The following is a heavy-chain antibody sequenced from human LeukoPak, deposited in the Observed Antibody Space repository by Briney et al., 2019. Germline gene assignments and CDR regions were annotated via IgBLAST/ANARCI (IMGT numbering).Heavy chain of an antibody. V-gene: IGHV1-2*02. D-gene: IGHD3-10*01. CDR3: ARDQPGSGSYRDY. CDR1: GYTFTGYY. Sequence: GASVTVSCKASGYTFTGYYMHWLRQAPGQGLEWMGWINPNSGGTNYQQKFQRRVTMTRDTSISTAYMELSRLRSDDTAVYYCARDQPGSGSYRDYWGQGTLVTVSS. J-gene: IGHJ4*02. CDR2: INPNSGGT.